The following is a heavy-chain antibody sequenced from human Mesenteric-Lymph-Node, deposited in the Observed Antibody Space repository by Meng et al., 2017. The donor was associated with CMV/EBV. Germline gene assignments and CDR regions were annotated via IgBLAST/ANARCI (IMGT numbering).Heavy chain of an antibody. J-gene: IGHJ3*02. V-gene: IGHV3-21*01. D-gene: IGHD1-26*01. Sequence: GGSLRLSCAASGFTFSSYSMNWVRQAPGKGLEWVSSISSSSYIYYADSVKGRFTISRDNAKNSLYLQMNSLRAEDTAVYYCARGLVGATWDAFDIWGQGTMVTVSS. CDR1: GFTFSSYS. CDR3: ARGLVGATWDAFDI. CDR2: ISSSSYI.